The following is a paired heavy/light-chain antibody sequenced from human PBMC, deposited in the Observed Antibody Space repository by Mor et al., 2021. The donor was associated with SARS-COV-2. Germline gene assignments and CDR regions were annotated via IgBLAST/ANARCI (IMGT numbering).Heavy chain of an antibody. Sequence: EVQLVESGGGLIQPGGSLRLSCAASGFNFRNYWMHWVRQVPGQGPVWVSRINGDGTSSDETSTSYADSVKGRFTISRDNAKNTLYLQMNSLRVEDTALYYCVRGGGGTTWYYFDYWGQGTLVTVSS. D-gene: IGHD1-1*01. V-gene: IGHV3-74*01. J-gene: IGHJ4*02. CDR3: VRGGGGTTWYYFDY. CDR1: GFNFRNYW. CDR2: INGDGTSSDETST.
Light chain of an antibody. Sequence: IVVTQSPDSLAVSLGERATVNCRSSQSVLYSSNNKNYLAWYRQKPGQPPKLLIYWASIRESGVPDRFSGSGSGTDFTLTISSLQAEDVATYYCQQYYTTPYSFGQGTRLEI. CDR3: QQYYTTPYS. J-gene: IGKJ2*03. V-gene: IGKV4-1*01. CDR1: QSVLYSSNNKNY. CDR2: WAS.